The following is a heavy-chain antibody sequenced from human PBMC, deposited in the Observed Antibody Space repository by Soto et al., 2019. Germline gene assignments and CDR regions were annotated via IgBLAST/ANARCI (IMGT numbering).Heavy chain of an antibody. Sequence: PGGSLRLSCAASGFTFSSYGMHWVRQAPGKGLEWVAVIWYDASNKNYADSVKGRFTISRDNSKNTLDLQMNSLTVEDTAVYFCAREEDYYGSGSYYRAYYGMDVWGQGTTVTVSS. J-gene: IGHJ6*02. CDR2: IWYDASNK. D-gene: IGHD3-10*01. V-gene: IGHV3-33*01. CDR3: AREEDYYGSGSYYRAYYGMDV. CDR1: GFTFSSYG.